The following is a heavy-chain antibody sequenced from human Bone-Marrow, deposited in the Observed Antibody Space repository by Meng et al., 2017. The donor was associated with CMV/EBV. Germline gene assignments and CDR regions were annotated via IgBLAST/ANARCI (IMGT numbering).Heavy chain of an antibody. Sequence: GGSFSGYYWSWIRQPPGKGLEWIGEINHSASTNYNPSLKSRVTISVDTSKNQFSLKLSSVTAADTAVYYCARGGRAASGKPNPRFDYWGQGTLVTVSS. CDR2: INHSAST. CDR3: ARGGRAASGKPNPRFDY. CDR1: GGSFSGYY. J-gene: IGHJ4*02. V-gene: IGHV4-34*01. D-gene: IGHD1-14*01.